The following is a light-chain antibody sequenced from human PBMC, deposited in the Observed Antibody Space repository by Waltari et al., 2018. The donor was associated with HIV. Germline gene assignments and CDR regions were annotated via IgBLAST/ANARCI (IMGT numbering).Light chain of an antibody. V-gene: IGKV4-1*01. J-gene: IGKJ1*01. Sequence: DIVITQSPDSLVVSLGERATTTCKSSQSVLYSSNNKNYLAWYQQKPGQPPKLLIYWASTRESGVPDRFSGSGSGTDFTLTISSLQAEDVAVYYCQKYYSTPWTFGQGTKVEIK. CDR2: WAS. CDR3: QKYYSTPWT. CDR1: QSVLYSSNNKNY.